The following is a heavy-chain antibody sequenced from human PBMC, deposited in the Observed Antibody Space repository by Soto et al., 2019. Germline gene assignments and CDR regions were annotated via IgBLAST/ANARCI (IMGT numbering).Heavy chain of an antibody. CDR2: INPNSGGT. J-gene: IGHJ6*02. D-gene: IGHD3-22*01. CDR1: GYTFTGYY. V-gene: IGHV1-2*02. Sequence: ASVKVSCKASGYTFTGYYMHWVRQAPGQGLEWMGWINPNSGGTNYAQKFQGRVTMTRDTSISTAYMELSRLRSDDTAVYYCTREYDSSGYYSYYYYGMDVWGQGTTVTVSS. CDR3: TREYDSSGYYSYYYYGMDV.